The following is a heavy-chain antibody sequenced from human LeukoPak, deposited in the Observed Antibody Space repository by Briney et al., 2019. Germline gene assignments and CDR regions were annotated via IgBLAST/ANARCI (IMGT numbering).Heavy chain of an antibody. J-gene: IGHJ4*02. CDR1: GFSVSSSY. CDR3: ILTTVTTSVEY. D-gene: IGHD4-17*01. CDR2: IYNGDRI. V-gene: IGHV3-53*01. Sequence: GGSLRLSWSASGFSVSSSYMNWVRQAPGKGLEWVSVIYNGDRIHYADSVKGRFTISSDNSKNTVYLQMNSLRAEDTAVYYCILTTVTTSVEYWGQGTLVTVSS.